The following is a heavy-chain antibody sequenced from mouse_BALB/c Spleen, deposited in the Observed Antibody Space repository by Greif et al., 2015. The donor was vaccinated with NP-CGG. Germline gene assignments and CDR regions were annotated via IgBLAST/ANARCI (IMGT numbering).Heavy chain of an antibody. D-gene: IGHD2-1*01. CDR2: ISDGGSYT. Sequence: EVMLVESGGGLVKPGGSLKLSCAASGFTFSDYYMYWVRQTPEKRLEWVATISDGGSYTYYPDSVKGRFTISRDNAKNNLYLQMSSLKSEDTAMYYCARDLDYGNYYAMDYWGQGTSVTVSS. V-gene: IGHV5-4*02. CDR3: ARDLDYGNYYAMDY. CDR1: GFTFSDYY. J-gene: IGHJ4*01.